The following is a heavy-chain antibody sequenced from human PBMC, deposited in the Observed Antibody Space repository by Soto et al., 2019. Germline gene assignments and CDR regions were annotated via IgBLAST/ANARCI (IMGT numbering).Heavy chain of an antibody. D-gene: IGHD3-3*01. CDR3: ARETSITIFGVVDYYYYGMDV. CDR2: INSDGSST. V-gene: IGHV3-74*01. J-gene: IGHJ6*02. Sequence: GGSLRLSCAASGFTFSSYWMHWVRQAPGKGLVWVSRINSDGSSTSYADSVKGRFTISRDNAKNTLYLQMNSLRAEDTAVYYCARETSITIFGVVDYYYYGMDVWGQGTTVTVSS. CDR1: GFTFSSYW.